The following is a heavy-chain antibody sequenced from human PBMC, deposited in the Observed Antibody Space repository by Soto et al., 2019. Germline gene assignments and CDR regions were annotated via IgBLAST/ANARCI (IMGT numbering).Heavy chain of an antibody. V-gene: IGHV4-31*03. D-gene: IGHD2-2*01. Sequence: SETLSLTCTVSGGSISSGGYYWSWIRQHPGKGLEWIGYIYYSGSTYYNPSLKSRVTISVDTSKNQFSLKLSSMTAADTAVYYCASYCGPSCPDRAYVDYWGQGTLVTVSS. CDR2: IYYSGST. CDR3: ASYCGPSCPDRAYVDY. CDR1: GGSISSGGYY. J-gene: IGHJ4*02.